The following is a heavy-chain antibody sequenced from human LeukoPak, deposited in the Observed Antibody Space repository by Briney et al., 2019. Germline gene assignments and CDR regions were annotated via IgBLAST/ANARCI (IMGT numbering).Heavy chain of an antibody. Sequence: SETLSLTCTVSGGSISSSSYYWGWLRQPPGKGLEWIGSIYYSGSTYYNPSLKSRVTISVDTSKNQFSLKLSSVTAADTAVYYCARDPGYAMGWFDPWGQGTLVTVSS. V-gene: IGHV4-39*02. D-gene: IGHD2-8*01. CDR3: ARDPGYAMGWFDP. CDR2: IYYSGST. CDR1: GGSISSSSYY. J-gene: IGHJ5*02.